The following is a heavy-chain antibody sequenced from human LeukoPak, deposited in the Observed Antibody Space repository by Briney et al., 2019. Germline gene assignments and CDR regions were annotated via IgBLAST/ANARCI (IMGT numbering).Heavy chain of an antibody. CDR1: GGTFSSYT. D-gene: IGHD6-19*01. CDR2: IIPILGIA. Sequence: ASVKVSCKASGGTFSSYTISWVRQAPGQGLEWMGRIIPILGIANYAQKFQGRVTMTRNTSISTAYMELSSLRSEDTAVYYCARGQGARGAVAHDYWGQGTLVTVSS. J-gene: IGHJ4*02. V-gene: IGHV1-69*02. CDR3: ARGQGARGAVAHDY.